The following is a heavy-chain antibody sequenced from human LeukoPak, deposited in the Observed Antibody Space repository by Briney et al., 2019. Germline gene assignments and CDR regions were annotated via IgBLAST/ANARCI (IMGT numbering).Heavy chain of an antibody. CDR1: GFTFSSYA. CDR2: ISGSGRST. J-gene: IGHJ5*02. D-gene: IGHD3-16*01. CDR3: ARRGGSGHYH. V-gene: IGHV3-23*01. Sequence: GGSLRLSCAASGFTFSSYAMSWVRQAPGKGLEWVSAISGSGRSTYYADSVKGRFTISRDNAKNSLYLQMYSLRVEDTAVYYCARRGGSGHYHWGQGILVTVSS.